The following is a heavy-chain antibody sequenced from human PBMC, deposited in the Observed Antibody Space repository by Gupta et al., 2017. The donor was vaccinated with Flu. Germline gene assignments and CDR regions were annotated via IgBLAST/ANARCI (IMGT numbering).Heavy chain of an antibody. CDR2: ISHDGSDK. V-gene: IGHV3-30*18. D-gene: IGHD1-7*01. CDR3: AKDWKWNYNNYGMNV. J-gene: IGHJ6*02. CDR1: GFSFRDDG. Sequence: QEEVVESGGGVVQPGKSLRLYCAAFGFSFRDDGIHWVRQAPGKGLEWVAVISHDGSDKDYADSVKGRFTISRDNSKSTLYLQMDSLRTEDTAVYYCAKDWKWNYNNYGMNVWGQGTTVTVSS.